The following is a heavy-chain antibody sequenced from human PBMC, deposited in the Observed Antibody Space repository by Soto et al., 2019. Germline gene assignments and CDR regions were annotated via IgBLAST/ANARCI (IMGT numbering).Heavy chain of an antibody. CDR2: IKSKTDGGTT. V-gene: IGHV3-15*01. D-gene: IGHD2-15*01. J-gene: IGHJ5*02. CDR1: GFTFSNAW. Sequence: PGGSLRLSCAASGFTFSNAWMSWVRQAPGKGLEWVGRIKSKTDGGTTDYAAPVKGRFTISRDDSKNTLYLQMNSLKTEDTAVYYCNTDLVVVVVAATRESNWFDPRGQGTLVTVSS. CDR3: NTDLVVVVVAATRESNWFDP.